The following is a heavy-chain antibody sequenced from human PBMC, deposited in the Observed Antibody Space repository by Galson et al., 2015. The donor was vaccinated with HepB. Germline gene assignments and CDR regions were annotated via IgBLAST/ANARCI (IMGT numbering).Heavy chain of an antibody. CDR3: ARLHLPYDNNNPFDP. V-gene: IGHV4-59*08. CDR1: GDSVSPYY. Sequence: TLSLTCTVSGDSVSPYYWSWIRQPPGKGLEWIGYIYYSGSTYSNPSFKSRVTISVDRSKNQFSLKLDSVTAADTAVYYCARLHLPYDNNNPFDPWGQGTLVTVSS. J-gene: IGHJ5*02. CDR2: IYYSGST. D-gene: IGHD3-22*01.